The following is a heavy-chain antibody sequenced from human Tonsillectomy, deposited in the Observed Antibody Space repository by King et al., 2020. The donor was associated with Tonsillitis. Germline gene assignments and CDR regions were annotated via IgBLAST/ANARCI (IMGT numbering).Heavy chain of an antibody. CDR1: RGSISSASYY. V-gene: IGHV4-39*01. D-gene: IGHD6-19*01. J-gene: IGHJ6*03. CDR2: VYYSGST. CDR3: ARIQWLANYYYYYMDV. Sequence: QLQLQESGPGLVKPSETLSLTCTVSRGSISSASYYWGWIRLPPGMGLEWIGSVYYSGSTYYNPSLKSRVTISVDTSKNQFSLKLSSVTAADTAVYYCARIQWLANYYYYYMDVWGKGTTVTVSS.